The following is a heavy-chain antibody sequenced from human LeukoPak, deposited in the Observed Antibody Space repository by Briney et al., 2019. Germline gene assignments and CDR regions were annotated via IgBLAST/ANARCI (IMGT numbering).Heavy chain of an antibody. J-gene: IGHJ6*02. CDR3: ARDPGAAAGHYYYGMDV. Sequence: GGSLRLSCAASGFTFSSYSMNWVRQAPGKGLEWVSSISSSSYIYYADSVKGRFTISRDNAKNSLYLQMNSLRAEDTAAYYCARDPGAAAGHYYYGMDVWGQGTTVTVSS. CDR2: ISSSSYI. CDR1: GFTFSSYS. D-gene: IGHD6-13*01. V-gene: IGHV3-21*01.